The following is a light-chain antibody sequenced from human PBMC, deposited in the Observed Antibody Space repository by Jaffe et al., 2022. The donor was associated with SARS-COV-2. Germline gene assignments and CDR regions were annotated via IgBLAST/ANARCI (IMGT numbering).Light chain of an antibody. CDR2: AAS. J-gene: IGKJ2*01. CDR1: QRISSY. V-gene: IGKV1-39*01. Sequence: DIQMTQSPSSLSASVGDRVTISCRASQRISSYLNWYQHKPGKAPKLLIYAASSLQSGVPSRFSGSGSETDFTLTISSLQPEDFATYYCQQSYSTLGYTFGQGTKLEIK. CDR3: QQSYSTLGYT.